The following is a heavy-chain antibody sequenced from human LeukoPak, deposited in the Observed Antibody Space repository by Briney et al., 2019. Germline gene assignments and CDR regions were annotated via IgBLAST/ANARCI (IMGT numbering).Heavy chain of an antibody. CDR1: RFTFSSYS. V-gene: IGHV3-21*01. CDR3: ARETYYYDSSGKRGMFDP. Sequence: PGGSLRLSCAASRFTFSSYSMNWVRQAPGKGLEWVSSISSSSSYIYYADSVKGRFTISRDNAMNSLYLQMNSLRAEDTAVYYCARETYYYDSSGKRGMFDPWGQGTLVTVSS. D-gene: IGHD3-22*01. CDR2: ISSSSSYI. J-gene: IGHJ5*02.